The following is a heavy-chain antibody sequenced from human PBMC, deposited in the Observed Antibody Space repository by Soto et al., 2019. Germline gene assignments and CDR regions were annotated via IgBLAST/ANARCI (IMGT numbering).Heavy chain of an antibody. V-gene: IGHV3-23*01. CDR3: AKGSAADRPYYFAY. CDR1: GFTFSRYA. D-gene: IGHD6-13*01. Sequence: PGGSLRLSCAASGFTFSRYAMSWVRQAPGKGLEWVSAITGGGSSTYYADSVKGRFTISRDNSKNTLSLQMNGLRAEDTAVYYCAKGSAADRPYYFAYWGQGALITVSS. CDR2: ITGGGSST. J-gene: IGHJ4*02.